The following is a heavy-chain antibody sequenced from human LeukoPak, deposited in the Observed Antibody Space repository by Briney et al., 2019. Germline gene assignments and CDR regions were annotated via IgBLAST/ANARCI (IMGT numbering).Heavy chain of an antibody. D-gene: IGHD6-13*01. CDR1: GYTFTSYG. CDR2: ISAYNGNT. Sequence: APVKVSCKTSGYTFTSYGISWVRQAPGQGLEWMGWISAYNGNTNYAQRLQGRVTMTTDTSTSTAYMELRSLRSDDTAVYYCARDRSIAAAGINFDYWGQGTLVTVSS. CDR3: ARDRSIAAAGINFDY. V-gene: IGHV1-18*01. J-gene: IGHJ4*02.